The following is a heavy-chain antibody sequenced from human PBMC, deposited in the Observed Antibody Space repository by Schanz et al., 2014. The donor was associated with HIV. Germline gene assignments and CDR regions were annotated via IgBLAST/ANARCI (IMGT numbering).Heavy chain of an antibody. Sequence: QVQLVQSGAEVKKPGASVKVSCKASGYTFTNYGISWVRQAPGQGLEWRGWISAYNGNTNYAQKLQGRVTMTTDTAPNTAYMERRRLRSDDTAVYYCARWGRGCSGGSCYWGYYGMDVWGQGTTVTVSS. J-gene: IGHJ6*02. CDR2: ISAYNGNT. CDR1: GYTFTNYG. V-gene: IGHV1-18*01. D-gene: IGHD2-15*01. CDR3: ARWGRGCSGGSCYWGYYGMDV.